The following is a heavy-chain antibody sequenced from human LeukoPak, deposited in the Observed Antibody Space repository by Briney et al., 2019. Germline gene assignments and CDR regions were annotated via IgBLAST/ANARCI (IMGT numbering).Heavy chain of an antibody. V-gene: IGHV3-7*04. CDR2: IKQDGGEI. D-gene: IGHD3-22*01. CDR1: GFTFSSYW. CDR3: ARERWGDSRPRLDI. J-gene: IGHJ3*02. Sequence: PGGSLRLSCAASGFTFSSYWMSWVRQAPGKGLEWVANIKQDGGEIYYVDSVKGRFTISRDNAQNSLYLQVNSLRAEDSAVYYCARERWGDSRPRLDIWGQGTMVTVSS.